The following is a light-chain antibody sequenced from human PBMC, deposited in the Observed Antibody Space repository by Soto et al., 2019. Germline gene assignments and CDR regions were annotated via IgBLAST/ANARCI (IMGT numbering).Light chain of an antibody. CDR2: EVS. CDR1: SSDVGGYNY. V-gene: IGLV2-14*01. Sequence: QSALTQPASVSGSPGPSITISCTVTSSDVGGYNYVSWYQQHPGKAPKLIIYEVSNRPSGVSNRFSGSKSANTASLTISGLQAEDEADYYCSSYTSTGTWVFGGGTQLTVL. J-gene: IGLJ3*02. CDR3: SSYTSTGTWV.